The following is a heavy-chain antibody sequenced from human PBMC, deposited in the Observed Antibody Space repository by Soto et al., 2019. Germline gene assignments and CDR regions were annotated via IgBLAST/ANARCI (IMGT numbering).Heavy chain of an antibody. CDR3: ARAERYCTNGVCYMTLYLCRYYYGMDV. J-gene: IGHJ6*02. Sequence: GGSLRLSCAASGFTFSSYAMHWVRQAPGKGLEWVAVISYDGSNKYYADSVKGRFTISRDNSKNTLYLQMNSLRAEDTAVYYCARAERYCTNGVCYMTLYLCRYYYGMDVWGQGTKVTVSS. V-gene: IGHV3-30-3*01. CDR1: GFTFSSYA. CDR2: ISYDGSNK. D-gene: IGHD2-8*01.